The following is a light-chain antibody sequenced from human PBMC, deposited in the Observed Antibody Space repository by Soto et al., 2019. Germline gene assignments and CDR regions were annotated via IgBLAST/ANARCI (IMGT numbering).Light chain of an antibody. J-gene: IGLJ1*01. Sequence: QSVLTQPPSVSGAPGQRVTISCTGSSSNIGAGYDVHWYQQLPGTAPKLLIYGNSNRPSGVPERLSGSKSGTTTSIAITGLQAEDEADYYCQSYDNSLSAYYVFGTGT. CDR2: GNS. V-gene: IGLV1-40*01. CDR1: SSNIGAGYD. CDR3: QSYDNSLSAYYV.